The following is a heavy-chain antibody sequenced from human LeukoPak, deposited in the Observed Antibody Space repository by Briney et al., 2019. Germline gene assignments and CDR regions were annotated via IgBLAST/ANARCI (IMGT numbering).Heavy chain of an antibody. CDR2: IYYSGST. CDR1: GGSISSYY. Sequence: SETLSLTCTVSGGSISSYYWSWIRQPPGKGLEWIGYIYYSGSTNYNPSLKSRVTISVDTSKNQFSLKLSSVTAADTAVYYCARGGYQLQDAFDIWGQGTMVTVSS. J-gene: IGHJ3*02. V-gene: IGHV4-59*01. CDR3: ARGGYQLQDAFDI. D-gene: IGHD2-2*01.